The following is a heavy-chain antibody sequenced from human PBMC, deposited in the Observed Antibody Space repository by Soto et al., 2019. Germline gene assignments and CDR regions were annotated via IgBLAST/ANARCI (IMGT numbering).Heavy chain of an antibody. J-gene: IGHJ6*03. D-gene: IGHD2-8*01. CDR2: IYYSGST. Sequence: SETLSLTCTVSGGSISSGGYYWSWIRQHPGKGLEWIGYIYYSGSTYYNPSLKSRVTISVDTSKNQFSLKLSSVTAADTAVYYCARERMVDYYHYYYMDVWGKGTTVTVSS. CDR1: GGSISSGGYY. CDR3: ARERMVDYYHYYYMDV. V-gene: IGHV4-31*03.